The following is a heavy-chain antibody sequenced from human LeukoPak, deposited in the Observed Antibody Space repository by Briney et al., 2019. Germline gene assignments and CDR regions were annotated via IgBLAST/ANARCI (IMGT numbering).Heavy chain of an antibody. V-gene: IGHV3-30-3*01. CDR2: ISYDGSNK. D-gene: IGHD3-10*01. J-gene: IGHJ4*02. CDR3: ARDPMVRGIIITSFDF. CDR1: GFTFSSYA. Sequence: GGSLRLSCAASGFTFSSYAMHWVRQAPGKGLEWVAVISYDGSNKYYADSVKGRFTISRDNSKNTLYLQMNSLRTEDTAVYYCARDPMVRGIIITSFDFWGQGTLVTVSS.